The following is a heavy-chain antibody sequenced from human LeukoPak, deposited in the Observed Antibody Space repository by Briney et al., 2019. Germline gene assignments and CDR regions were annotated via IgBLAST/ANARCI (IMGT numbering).Heavy chain of an antibody. Sequence: SETLSLTCAVSGGSFSGYYWSWIRQPPGKGLEWIGEINHSGSTNYNPSLKSRVTISVDTSKNQFSLKLSSVTAADTAVHYCARVWRVSRSWTGRYMDVWGKGTTVTVSS. J-gene: IGHJ6*03. D-gene: IGHD6-13*01. CDR3: ARVWRVSRSWTGRYMDV. CDR1: GGSFSGYY. CDR2: INHSGST. V-gene: IGHV4-34*01.